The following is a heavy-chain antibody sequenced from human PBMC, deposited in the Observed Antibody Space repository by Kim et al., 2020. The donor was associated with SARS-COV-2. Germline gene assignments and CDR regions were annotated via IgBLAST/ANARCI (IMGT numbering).Heavy chain of an antibody. Sequence: SETLSLTCTVSGGSISSYYWSWIRQPPGKGLEWIGYIYYSGSTNYNPSLKSRVTISVDTSKNQFSLKLSSVTAADTAVYYCARRYCSGGSCYPDYWGQGTLVTVSS. CDR1: GGSISSYY. V-gene: IGHV4-59*01. D-gene: IGHD2-15*01. J-gene: IGHJ4*02. CDR2: IYYSGST. CDR3: ARRYCSGGSCYPDY.